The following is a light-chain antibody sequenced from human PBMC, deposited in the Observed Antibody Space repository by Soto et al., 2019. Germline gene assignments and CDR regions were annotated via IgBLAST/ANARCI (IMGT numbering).Light chain of an antibody. V-gene: IGKV1-39*01. CDR1: QSISSY. Sequence: IQMTQSPSSLSASVGDRVTITCRASQSISSYLNWYHQKPGKAPKLLIYAASTLQSGVPSRFSGSGSGTDFALTISSLQPDDFASYYCQQRYSTPYTFGQGTKLEIK. CDR3: QQRYSTPYT. CDR2: AAS. J-gene: IGKJ2*01.